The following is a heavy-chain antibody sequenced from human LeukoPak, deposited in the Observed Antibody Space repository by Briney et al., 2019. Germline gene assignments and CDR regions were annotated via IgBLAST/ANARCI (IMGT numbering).Heavy chain of an antibody. CDR1: GFTLANYW. CDR2: IDIDGTTT. J-gene: IGHJ4*02. V-gene: IGHV3-74*01. D-gene: IGHD5-24*01. CDR3: ARDLGWLQSDY. Sequence: PGGSLRLSCAASGFTLANYWVHWVRQAPGKGLVWVSRIDIDGTTTHYTDSVKGRFTISRDNDENTVYLHMNNLRVEDTAVYYCARDLGWLQSDYWGQGTLVTVSS.